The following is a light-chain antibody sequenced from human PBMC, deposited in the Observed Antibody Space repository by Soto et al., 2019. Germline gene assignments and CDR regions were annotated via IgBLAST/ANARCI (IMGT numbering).Light chain of an antibody. V-gene: IGLV1-40*01. Sequence: VLTQPPSVSGAPGQRVTISCTGSSSNIGAGYDVHWYQQLPGTAPRLLIYGNNNRPSGVPDRFSGSKSGTSASLAITGLQAEDEADYYCQSYDSSLSDWRVFRGGTKLTVL. CDR3: QSYDSSLSDWRV. CDR2: GNN. J-gene: IGLJ3*02. CDR1: SSNIGAGYD.